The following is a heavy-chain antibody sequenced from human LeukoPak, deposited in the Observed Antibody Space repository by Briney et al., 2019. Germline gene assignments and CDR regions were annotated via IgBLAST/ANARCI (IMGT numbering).Heavy chain of an antibody. V-gene: IGHV4-4*07. J-gene: IGHJ4*02. Sequence: SETLSLTCTVSGGSISSYYWSWIRQPAGKGLEWIGRIYTSGSTYYNPSLKSRVTISVDTSKNQFSLKLSSVTAADTAVYYCASERGRIAVDYWGQGTLVTVSS. CDR1: GGSISSYY. CDR3: ASERGRIAVDY. CDR2: IYTSGST. D-gene: IGHD6-6*01.